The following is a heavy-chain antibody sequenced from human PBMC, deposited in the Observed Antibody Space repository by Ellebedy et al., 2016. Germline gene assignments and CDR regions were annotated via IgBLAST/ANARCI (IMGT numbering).Heavy chain of an antibody. D-gene: IGHD2-21*02. CDR3: ASQSDGIFDY. V-gene: IGHV4-59*01. CDR1: GGSISSYY. Sequence: GSLRLSCTVSGGSISSYYWSWIRQPPGKGLEWIGYIYYSGSTNYNPSLKSRVTISVDTSKNQFSLKLSSVTAADTAVYYCASQSDGIFDYWGQGTLVTVSS. CDR2: IYYSGST. J-gene: IGHJ4*02.